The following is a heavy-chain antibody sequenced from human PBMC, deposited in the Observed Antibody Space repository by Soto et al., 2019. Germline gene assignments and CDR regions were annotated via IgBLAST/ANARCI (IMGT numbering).Heavy chain of an antibody. D-gene: IGHD6-19*01. CDR2: ISGYNGKT. CDR1: GYPFSSYG. CDR3: VRDFWQRLVQYYYGMAV. J-gene: IGHJ6*02. V-gene: IGHV1-18*04. Sequence: GASVKVSCKTSGYPFSSYGISWVRQAPGQGVEWLGWISGYNGKTEYGQKVQDRLILTTDTSTNTVYREMRNLRSDDTAVYYCVRDFWQRLVQYYYGMAVWGQGCTVTVS.